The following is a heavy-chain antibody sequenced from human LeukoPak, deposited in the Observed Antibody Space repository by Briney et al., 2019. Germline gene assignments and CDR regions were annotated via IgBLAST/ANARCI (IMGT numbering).Heavy chain of an antibody. Sequence: SETLSLTCAVSGGSFSGYYWSWIRQPPGKGLEWIGEINHSGSTNYNPSLKSRVTISVDTSKNQCSLKLSSVTAADTTVYYSARTEYQLLSACDICGQGTMVTVSS. CDR3: ARTEYQLLSACDI. CDR2: INHSGST. D-gene: IGHD2-2*01. CDR1: GGSFSGYY. V-gene: IGHV4-34*01. J-gene: IGHJ3*02.